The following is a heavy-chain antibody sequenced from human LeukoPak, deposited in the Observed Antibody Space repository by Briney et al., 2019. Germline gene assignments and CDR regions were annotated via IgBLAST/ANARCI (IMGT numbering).Heavy chain of an antibody. Sequence: ASVKVSCKASGYTFTSYGISWVRQAPGQGLEWMGWISAYNGNTNYAQKLQGRVTMTTDTSTSTAYMELRSLRSDDTAVYYCARETYYYDSSGYYKVYYFDYWGQGTLVTVSS. V-gene: IGHV1-18*01. CDR1: GYTFTSYG. CDR2: ISAYNGNT. D-gene: IGHD3-22*01. J-gene: IGHJ4*02. CDR3: ARETYYYDSSGYYKVYYFDY.